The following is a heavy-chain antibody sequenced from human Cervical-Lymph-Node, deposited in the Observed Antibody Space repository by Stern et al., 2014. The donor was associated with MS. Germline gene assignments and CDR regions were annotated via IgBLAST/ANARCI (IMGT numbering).Heavy chain of an antibody. CDR2: CYPYASDT. Sequence: EVQLEESGAEVKKPGESLKISCKLSGYSFTIYYIAWVRQMPGKGLEWMVLCYPYASDTTYIPSFQGQVTISADKSITTAYLQWSSLRASDTAMYYCARHVQGFDYWGQGTLVTVSS. J-gene: IGHJ4*02. CDR3: ARHVQGFDY. V-gene: IGHV5-51*01. CDR1: GYSFTIYY.